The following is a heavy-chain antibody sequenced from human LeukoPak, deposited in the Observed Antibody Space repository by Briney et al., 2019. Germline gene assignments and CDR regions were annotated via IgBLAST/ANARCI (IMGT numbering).Heavy chain of an antibody. V-gene: IGHV3-7*01. CDR2: IKEDGSEK. CDR3: ARDLPGAQAFDY. J-gene: IGHJ4*02. D-gene: IGHD1-26*01. CDR1: GFTFSTYW. Sequence: PGGSLRLSCVASGFTFSTYWMSWVRQATGKGLEWVANIKEDGSEKYYVDSVKGRFTISRDNAKNSLYLQMNSLRAEDTAVYYCARDLPGAQAFDYWGQGTLVTVSS.